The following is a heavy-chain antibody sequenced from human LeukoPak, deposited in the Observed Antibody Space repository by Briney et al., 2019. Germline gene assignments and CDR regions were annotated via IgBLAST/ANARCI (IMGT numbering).Heavy chain of an antibody. CDR2: LSDDGSNK. CDR1: GFTFRHYT. CDR3: ARGPNSNWSGLDF. J-gene: IGHJ4*02. V-gene: IGHV3-30*04. D-gene: IGHD6-6*01. Sequence: GTSLRLSCAASGFTFRHYTMHWVRQAPGKGLEWVAALSDDGSNKFYADSVKGRFTVSRDNAKNTLYLQVNNLRAEDAAVYYCARGPNSNWSGLDFWGQGTLLTVSS.